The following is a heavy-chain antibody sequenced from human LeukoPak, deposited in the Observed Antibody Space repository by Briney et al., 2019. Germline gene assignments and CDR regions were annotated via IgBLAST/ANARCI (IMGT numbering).Heavy chain of an antibody. Sequence: GGSLRLSCAASGFTFSSYWMSWVRQAPGKGLEWVANIKQDGSEKYYVDSVKGRFTISRDNAKNSLYLQMNSLRAEDTAVYYCARASYYGSGSYRYYYYGMDLWGQGTTVTVSS. V-gene: IGHV3-7*01. CDR3: ARASYYGSGSYRYYYYGMDL. CDR1: GFTFSSYW. D-gene: IGHD3-10*01. CDR2: IKQDGSEK. J-gene: IGHJ6*02.